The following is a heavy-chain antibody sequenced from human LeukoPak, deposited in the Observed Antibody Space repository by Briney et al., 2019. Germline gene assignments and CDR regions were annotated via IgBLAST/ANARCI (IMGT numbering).Heavy chain of an antibody. CDR3: ARGSEYSYGFTGRERTKSRLDY. D-gene: IGHD5-18*01. V-gene: IGHV3-30*03. CDR2: ISYDGSNK. CDR1: GFTFSRFG. J-gene: IGHJ4*02. Sequence: GGSLRPSCAASGFTFSRFGMHWVRQAPGKGLEWVAVISYDGSNKYYTDSVKGRFTISRDNSKNTLYLQMNSLRAEDTAVYYCARGSEYSYGFTGRERTKSRLDYWGQGTLVTVSS.